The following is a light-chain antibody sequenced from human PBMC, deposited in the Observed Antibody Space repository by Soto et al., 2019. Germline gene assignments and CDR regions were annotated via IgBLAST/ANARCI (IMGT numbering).Light chain of an antibody. J-gene: IGLJ1*01. V-gene: IGLV4-69*01. CDR2: LNSDGSH. CDR1: SGHSSYA. CDR3: QTWGTGIHYV. Sequence: QSVLTQSPSASASLGASVKLTCTLSSGHSSYAIAWHQQQPEKGPRYLMKLNSDGSHSKGDGIPDRFSGSSSGAERYLTIFSLQSEDEADYYCQTWGTGIHYVFGTGTQLTVL.